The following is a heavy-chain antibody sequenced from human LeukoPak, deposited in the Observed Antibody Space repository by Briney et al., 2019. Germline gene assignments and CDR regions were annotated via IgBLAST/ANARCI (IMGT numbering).Heavy chain of an antibody. V-gene: IGHV3-23*01. Sequence: GGSLRLSCAASGFTFGSYAMYWVRQAPGKGLEWVSGISGSDGSTFYADSVKGRFTISRDNSENTVYLQMNSLRADDTAVYYCAKTTAGYSSGRYPGWPVDYWGQGTLVTVSS. CDR2: ISGSDGST. D-gene: IGHD6-19*01. CDR1: GFTFGSYA. J-gene: IGHJ4*02. CDR3: AKTTAGYSSGRYPGWPVDY.